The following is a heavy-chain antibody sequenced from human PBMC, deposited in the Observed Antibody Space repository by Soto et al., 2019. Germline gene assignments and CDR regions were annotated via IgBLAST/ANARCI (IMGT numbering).Heavy chain of an antibody. Sequence: SETLSLTCTVSGGSISSYYWSWIRQPPGKRLEWIGYIYYSGSTNYNPSLKSRVTISVDTSKNQFSLKLSSVTAADTAVYYCARWGVATGYFDYWGQETLVTVSS. CDR1: GGSISSYY. J-gene: IGHJ4*02. CDR3: ARWGVATGYFDY. D-gene: IGHD5-12*01. V-gene: IGHV4-59*01. CDR2: IYYSGST.